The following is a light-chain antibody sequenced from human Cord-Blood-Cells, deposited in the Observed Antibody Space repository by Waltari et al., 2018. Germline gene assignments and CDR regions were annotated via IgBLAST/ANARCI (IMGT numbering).Light chain of an antibody. CDR2: DAS. CDR1: QCVSSY. J-gene: IGKJ4*01. CDR3: QQRSNWPPGT. Sequence: EIVLTQSPATLSLSPGERATLSCRASQCVSSYLAWYQQKPGQAPRLLIYDASNRATGIPARFSGSGSGTDFTLTISSLEPEDFAVYYCQQRSNWPPGTFGGGTKVEIK. V-gene: IGKV3-11*01.